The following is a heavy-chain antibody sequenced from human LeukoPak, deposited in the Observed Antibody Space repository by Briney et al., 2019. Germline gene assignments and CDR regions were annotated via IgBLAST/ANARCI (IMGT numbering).Heavy chain of an antibody. D-gene: IGHD1-26*01. CDR2: IYSGGST. V-gene: IGHV3-53*01. CDR1: GFTFSSYE. J-gene: IGHJ3*02. CDR3: ARGGSYLSAFDI. Sequence: GVSLRLSCAASGFTFSSYEMNWVRQALGKGLEWVSIIYSGGSTFYADSVKGRFTISRDNSKNTLYLQMNSLRAEDTAVYYCARGGSYLSAFDIWGQGTMVTVSS.